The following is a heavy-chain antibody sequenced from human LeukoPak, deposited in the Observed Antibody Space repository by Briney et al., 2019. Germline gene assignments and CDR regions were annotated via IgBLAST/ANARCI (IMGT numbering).Heavy chain of an antibody. Sequence: SVKVSCKASGGTFSSYAISWVRQAPGQGLEWMGGIIPIFGTANYAQKFQGRVTITADESTSTAYMELSSLRSEDTAVYYCARSLLWFGEDPSGDYFDYWGQGTLVTVSS. J-gene: IGHJ4*02. V-gene: IGHV1-69*13. CDR3: ARSLLWFGEDPSGDYFDY. D-gene: IGHD3-10*01. CDR2: IIPIFGTA. CDR1: GGTFSSYA.